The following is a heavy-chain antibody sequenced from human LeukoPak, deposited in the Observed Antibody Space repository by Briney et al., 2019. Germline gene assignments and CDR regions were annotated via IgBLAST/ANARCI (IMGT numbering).Heavy chain of an antibody. CDR2: INHSGST. D-gene: IGHD3-22*01. V-gene: IGHV4-34*01. CDR1: GGSFSGYY. Sequence: PSETLSLTCAVYGGSFSGYYWSWIRQPPGKGLEWIGEINHSGSTNYNPSLKSRVTISVDTSKNQFSLKLSSVTAADTAVYYCARARYYYDSSGDYYYYYYMDVWGKGTTVTISS. J-gene: IGHJ6*03. CDR3: ARARYYYDSSGDYYYYYYMDV.